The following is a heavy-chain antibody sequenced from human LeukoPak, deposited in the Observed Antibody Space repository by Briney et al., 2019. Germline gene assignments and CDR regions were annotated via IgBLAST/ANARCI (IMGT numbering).Heavy chain of an antibody. J-gene: IGHJ6*03. V-gene: IGHV3-11*04. Sequence: GGSLRLSCAASGFAFSDYYMSWIRQAPGKGLEWVSYISSSGSTIYYADSVKGRFTISRDNAKNSLYLQMNSLRAEETAVYYCARVAGNCSSTSCYTYYYYYMDVWGKGTTVTVSS. CDR2: ISSSGSTI. D-gene: IGHD2-2*01. CDR3: ARVAGNCSSTSCYTYYYYYMDV. CDR1: GFAFSDYY.